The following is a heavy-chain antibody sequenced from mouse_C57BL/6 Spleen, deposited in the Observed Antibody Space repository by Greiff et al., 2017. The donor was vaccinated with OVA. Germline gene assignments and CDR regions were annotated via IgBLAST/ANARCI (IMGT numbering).Heavy chain of an antibody. J-gene: IGHJ3*01. D-gene: IGHD6-1*01. CDR3: ATSEDGFAY. CDR2: ISDGGSYT. Sequence: EVHLVESGGGLVKPGGSLKLSCAASGFTFSSYAMSWVRQTPEKRLEWVATISDGGSYTYYPDNVKGRFTISRDNAKNNLYLQMSHLKSEDTAMYYCATSEDGFAYWGQGTLVTVSA. CDR1: GFTFSSYA. V-gene: IGHV5-4*01.